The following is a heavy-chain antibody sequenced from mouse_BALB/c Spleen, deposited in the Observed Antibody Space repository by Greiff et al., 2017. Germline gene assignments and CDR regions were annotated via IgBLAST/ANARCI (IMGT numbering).Heavy chain of an antibody. CDR1: GYTFTSYW. CDR2: INPSTGYT. V-gene: IGHV1-7*01. Sequence: QVQLKQSGAELAKPGASVKMSCKASGYTFTSYWMHWVKQRPGQGLEWIGYINPSTGYTEYNQKFKDKATLTADKSSSTAYMQLSSLTSEDSAVYYCARVWPKDYWGQGTSVTVSS. J-gene: IGHJ4*01. CDR3: ARVWPKDY. D-gene: IGHD2-10*02.